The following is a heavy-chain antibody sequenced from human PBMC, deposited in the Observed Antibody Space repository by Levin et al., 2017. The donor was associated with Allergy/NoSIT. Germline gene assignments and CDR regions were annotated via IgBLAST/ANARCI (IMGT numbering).Heavy chain of an antibody. D-gene: IGHD6-19*01. CDR2: INWKGGRT. J-gene: IGHJ4*02. V-gene: IGHV3-20*04. CDR1: GFTFDDYG. Sequence: GGSLRLSCAASGFTFDDYGMNWVRQAPGKGLEWVSGINWKGGRTGYADSVQGRFTISRDNAKNSLYLHMNSLRAEDTALYYCARDKGIAVAGGVDYWGQGTLVTVSS. CDR3: ARDKGIAVAGGVDY.